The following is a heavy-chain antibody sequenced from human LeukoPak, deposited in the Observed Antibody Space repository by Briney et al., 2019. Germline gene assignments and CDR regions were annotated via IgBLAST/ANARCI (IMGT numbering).Heavy chain of an antibody. Sequence: GESLKISCKVSGYSFTTYWIAWVRQMPGKGLEWMGIIYPGDSDTRYSPSFQGQVTISADKSISTAYLQWSSLKASDTAMYYCARSLYNWNYLDYWGQGTLVTVSS. J-gene: IGHJ4*02. CDR3: ARSLYNWNYLDY. V-gene: IGHV5-51*01. D-gene: IGHD1-20*01. CDR1: GYSFTTYW. CDR2: IYPGDSDT.